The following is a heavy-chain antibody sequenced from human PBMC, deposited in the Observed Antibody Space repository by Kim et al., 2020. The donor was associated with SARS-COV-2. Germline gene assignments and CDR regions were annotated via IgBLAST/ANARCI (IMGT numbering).Heavy chain of an antibody. CDR2: INHSGST. V-gene: IGHV4-34*01. CDR1: GGSFSGYY. Sequence: SETLSLTCAVYGGSFSGYYWSWIRQPPGKGLEWIGEINHSGSTNYNPSLKSRVTISVDTSKNQFSLKLSSVTAADTAVYYCARASGGITMIVVVTPYYYYVMDGWGQGTTVTVSS. D-gene: IGHD3-22*01. J-gene: IGHJ6*02. CDR3: ARASGGITMIVVVTPYYYYVMDG.